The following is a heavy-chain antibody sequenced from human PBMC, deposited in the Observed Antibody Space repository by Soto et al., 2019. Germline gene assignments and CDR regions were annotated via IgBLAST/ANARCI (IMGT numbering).Heavy chain of an antibody. Sequence: GGSLRLSCAASGFTFSSYAMSWVHQAPGKGLEWVSAISGSGGSTYYADSVKGRFTISRDNSKNTLYLQMNSLRAEDTAVYYCAKDTLYTDHFDYWGQGTLVTVSS. CDR1: GFTFSSYA. CDR3: AKDTLYTDHFDY. CDR2: ISGSGGST. J-gene: IGHJ4*02. D-gene: IGHD2-2*02. V-gene: IGHV3-23*01.